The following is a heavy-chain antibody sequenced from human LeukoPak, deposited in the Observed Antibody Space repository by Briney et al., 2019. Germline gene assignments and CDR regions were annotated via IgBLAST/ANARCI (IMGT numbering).Heavy chain of an antibody. CDR2: ISSSSSTI. CDR1: GFTFSSYS. Sequence: PGGSLRLSCAASGFTFSSYSMNWVRQAPGKGLEWVSYISSSSSTIYYADSVEGRFTISRDSSKNTLYLQMNSLRAEDTAMYYCAKAPDSSGYYYISDYWGQGTLVTVSS. V-gene: IGHV3-48*01. J-gene: IGHJ4*02. CDR3: AKAPDSSGYYYISDY. D-gene: IGHD3-22*01.